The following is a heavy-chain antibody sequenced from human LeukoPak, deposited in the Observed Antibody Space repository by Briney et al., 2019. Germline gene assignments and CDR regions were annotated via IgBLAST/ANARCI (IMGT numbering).Heavy chain of an antibody. Sequence: SVKVSCKASGGTFSSYSISWVRQAPGQGLEWMGGISPIFDTANYAQRSQGRVTITTDESTSTAYMELSSLRSEDTAVYYCARGLSRHQLWLDYWGQGTLVTVSS. V-gene: IGHV1-69*05. CDR3: ARGLSRHQLWLDY. J-gene: IGHJ4*02. D-gene: IGHD5-18*01. CDR2: ISPIFDTA. CDR1: GGTFSSYS.